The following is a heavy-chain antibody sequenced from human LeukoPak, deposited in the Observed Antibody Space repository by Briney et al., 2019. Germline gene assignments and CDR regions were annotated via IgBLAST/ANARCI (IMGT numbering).Heavy chain of an antibody. J-gene: IGHJ4*02. V-gene: IGHV3-23*01. D-gene: IGHD2-15*01. CDR3: TKAPVRSCSGAFCYPFDY. Sequence: PGGSLRLSCAASGFTFINYATSWVRQAPGKGLEWVAATVGGRLDTYHADSIKGRFTISRDNSKNTLYLQMNSLRAEDTAIYYCTKAPVRSCSGAFCYPFDYWGQGTLVTVSS. CDR1: GFTFINYA. CDR2: TVGGRLDT.